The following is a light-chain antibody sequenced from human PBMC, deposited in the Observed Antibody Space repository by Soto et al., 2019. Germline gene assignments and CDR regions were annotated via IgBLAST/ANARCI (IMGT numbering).Light chain of an antibody. J-gene: IGKJ4*02. CDR3: QQYGKLPRT. Sequence: ELVMTQSPGTLSLSPGESPTLSCKASQSVSSRYLAWYKQKPGQAPRLLTFGASRRATGIPDRFSGSGSGTKFTLTISRLEPEDFEVYYCQQYGKLPRTFGGGTKVDI. CDR2: GAS. CDR1: QSVSSRY. V-gene: IGKV3-20*01.